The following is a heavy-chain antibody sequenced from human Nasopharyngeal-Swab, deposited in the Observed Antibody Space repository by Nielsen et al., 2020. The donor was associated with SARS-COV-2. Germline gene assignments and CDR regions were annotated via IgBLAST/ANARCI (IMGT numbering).Heavy chain of an antibody. CDR3: ARDELVIAVASRIRDHYYYYGMDV. V-gene: IGHV3-48*03. Sequence: GESLKISCAASGFTFSSYEMNWVRQAPGKGLEWVSYISSSGSTIYYADSVKGRFTISRDNAKNSLYLQMNSLRAEDTAVYYYARDELVIAVASRIRDHYYYYGMDVWGQGTTVTVSS. CDR2: ISSSGSTI. J-gene: IGHJ6*02. D-gene: IGHD6-19*01. CDR1: GFTFSSYE.